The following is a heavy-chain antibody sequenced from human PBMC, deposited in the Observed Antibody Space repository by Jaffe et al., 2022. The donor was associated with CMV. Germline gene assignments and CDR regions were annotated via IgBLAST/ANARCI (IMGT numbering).Heavy chain of an antibody. J-gene: IGHJ3*02. CDR1: GFTFSSYA. Sequence: EVQLVESGGGLVQPGGSLRLSCSASGFTFSSYAMHWVRQAPGKGLEYVSAISSNGGSTYYADSVKGRFTISRDNSKNTLYLQMSSLRAEDTAVYYCVKGYSEWLRGFVPDAFDIWGQGTMVTVSS. D-gene: IGHD3-3*01. V-gene: IGHV3-64D*06. CDR2: ISSNGGST. CDR3: VKGYSEWLRGFVPDAFDI.